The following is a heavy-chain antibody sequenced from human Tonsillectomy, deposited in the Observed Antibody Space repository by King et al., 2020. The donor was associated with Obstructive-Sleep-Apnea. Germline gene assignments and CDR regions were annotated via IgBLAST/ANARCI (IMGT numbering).Heavy chain of an antibody. CDR2: IKQDGSEK. J-gene: IGHJ4*02. V-gene: IGHV3-7*01. CDR1: GFTFSSYW. CDR3: ARDNYDSSGYYYRIYYFDY. D-gene: IGHD3-22*01. Sequence: QLVQSGGGLVQPGGSLRLSCAASGFTFSSYWMSWVRQAPGKGLEWVANIKQDGSEKYYVDSVKGRFTISRDNAKNSLYLQMNSLRAEDTAVYYCARDNYDSSGYYYRIYYFDYWGQGTLVTVSS.